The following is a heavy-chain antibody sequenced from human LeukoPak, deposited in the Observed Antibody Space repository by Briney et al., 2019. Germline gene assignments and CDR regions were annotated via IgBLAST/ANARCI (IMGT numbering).Heavy chain of an antibody. CDR3: AKDSGGYSSSSFGS. J-gene: IGHJ4*02. CDR1: GFTFSSYG. CDR2: ISYDGSNK. D-gene: IGHD6-13*01. Sequence: GGSLRLSCAASGFTFSSYGMHRVRKAPGKGLEWVAGISYDGSNKYYADSVKGRFTISRDNSKNTLYLQMNSLRAEDTAVYYCAKDSGGYSSSSFGSWGQGTLVTVSS. V-gene: IGHV3-30*18.